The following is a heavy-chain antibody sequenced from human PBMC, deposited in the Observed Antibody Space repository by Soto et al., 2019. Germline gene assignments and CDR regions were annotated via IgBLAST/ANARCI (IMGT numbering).Heavy chain of an antibody. CDR1: GGSISSYY. V-gene: IGHV4-59*12. CDR2: IYYSGST. CDR3: ARAARCSSTSCFNGDNWFDP. Sequence: PSETLSLTSPVSGGSISSYYWSWIRQPPGKGLEWIGYIYYSGSTNYNPSLKSRVTISVDTSKNQFSLKLSSVTAADTAVYYCARAARCSSTSCFNGDNWFDPWGQGTLVTVSS. J-gene: IGHJ5*02. D-gene: IGHD2-2*01.